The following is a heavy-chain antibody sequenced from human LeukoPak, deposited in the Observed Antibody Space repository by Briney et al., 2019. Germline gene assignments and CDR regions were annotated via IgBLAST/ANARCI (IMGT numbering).Heavy chain of an antibody. V-gene: IGHV3-53*01. J-gene: IGHJ6*02. CDR3: ARRIVGATTNYYYYGMDV. CDR1: GFTVSSNY. Sequence: GGSLRLSCAASGFTVSSNYMSWVRQAPGKGLEWVSIIYSGGSTYYADSVKGRFTISRDNSKNTLYLQMNSLGAEDTAVYYCARRIVGATTNYYYYGMDVWGQGTTVTVSS. D-gene: IGHD1-26*01. CDR2: IYSGGST.